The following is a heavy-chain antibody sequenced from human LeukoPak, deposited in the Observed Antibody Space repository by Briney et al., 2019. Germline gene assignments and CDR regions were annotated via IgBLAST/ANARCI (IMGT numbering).Heavy chain of an antibody. D-gene: IGHD2-21*02. Sequence: KASETLSLTCAVYGGPFSGYYWSWIRQPPGKGLEWVGEINHSGSTNYNPSLKSRVTISVDTSKNQFSLKLSSVTAADTAVYYCARGAPPVAYCGGDCSDNNWFDPWGQGTLVTVSS. V-gene: IGHV4-34*01. CDR1: GGPFSGYY. CDR2: INHSGST. J-gene: IGHJ5*02. CDR3: ARGAPPVAYCGGDCSDNNWFDP.